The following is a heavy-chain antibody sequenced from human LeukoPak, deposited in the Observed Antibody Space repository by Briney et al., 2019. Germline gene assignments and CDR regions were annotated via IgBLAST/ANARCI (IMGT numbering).Heavy chain of an antibody. CDR3: ARDFFGWSSLGH. Sequence: QSGGSLRLSCAASGFTFRSNWMNWVRQAPGKGLEWVAHVQPDGSAKIYADSVKGRFTISRDNAKDSVYLQMNSLRVEDTAVYYCARDFFGWSSLGHWGQGILVTVSS. J-gene: IGHJ1*01. CDR1: GFTFRSNW. D-gene: IGHD6-19*01. CDR2: VQPDGSAK. V-gene: IGHV3-7*01.